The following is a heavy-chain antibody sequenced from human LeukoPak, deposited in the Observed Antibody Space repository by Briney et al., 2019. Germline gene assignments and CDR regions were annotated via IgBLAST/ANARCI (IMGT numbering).Heavy chain of an antibody. J-gene: IGHJ4*02. CDR1: GGSFSGYY. CDR3: ARDWSLDY. V-gene: IGHV4-34*01. Sequence: PSETLSLTCAVYGGSFSGYYWSWIRQPPGKGLEWIGEINHSGSTNYNPSLRSRVTISVDTSKNQFSLKLSSVTAADTAVYYCARDWSLDYWGQGTLVTVSS. CDR2: INHSGST.